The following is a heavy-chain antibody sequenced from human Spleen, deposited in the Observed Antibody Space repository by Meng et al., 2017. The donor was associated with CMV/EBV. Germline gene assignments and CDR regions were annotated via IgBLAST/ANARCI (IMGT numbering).Heavy chain of an antibody. V-gene: IGHV4-30-4*08. D-gene: IGHD2-2*01. CDR3: AREAGNYCSSTSCYGKWFDP. CDR1: SGDSY. Sequence: SGDSYWSWIRQPPGKGLEWIGYIYYSGSTYYNPSLKSRVTISVDTSKNQFSLKLSSVTAADTAVYYCAREAGNYCSSTSCYGKWFDPWGQGTLVTVSS. J-gene: IGHJ5*02. CDR2: IYYSGST.